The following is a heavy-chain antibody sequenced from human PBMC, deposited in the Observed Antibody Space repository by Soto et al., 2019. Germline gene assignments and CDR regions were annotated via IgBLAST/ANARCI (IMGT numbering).Heavy chain of an antibody. CDR3: ATRAPAFDY. V-gene: IGHV1-18*01. CDR2: ITTDKGKT. Sequence: QVKLVQSGPEVKKPGASVKVSCKTSGYTFTSYGITWVRQAPGQGLEWMGWITTDKGKTTYAQKFQGRVTMTTDISTSTAYMKLRSLRPDDTAVYYCATRAPAFDYWGQGTLVTVTS. CDR1: GYTFTSYG. J-gene: IGHJ4*02.